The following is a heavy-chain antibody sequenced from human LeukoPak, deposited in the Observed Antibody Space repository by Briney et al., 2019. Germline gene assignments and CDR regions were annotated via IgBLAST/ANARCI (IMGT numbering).Heavy chain of an antibody. Sequence: SGGSLRLSCAASGFTFSTYWMSWVRQTPGKGLEWVANIEQDGSDKYYVDSVKGRFTISRDNAKNSLYLQMNSLRAEDTAVYYCARVSEYYYDSSGYGHYFDYWGQGTLVTVSS. CDR2: IEQDGSDK. J-gene: IGHJ4*02. CDR3: ARVSEYYYDSSGYGHYFDY. D-gene: IGHD3-22*01. V-gene: IGHV3-7*03. CDR1: GFTFSTYW.